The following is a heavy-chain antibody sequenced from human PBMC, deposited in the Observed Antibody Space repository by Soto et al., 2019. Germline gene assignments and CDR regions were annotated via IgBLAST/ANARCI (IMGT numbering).Heavy chain of an antibody. CDR3: ARGWSWMQLWEYYFDY. J-gene: IGHJ4*02. CDR1: GFTFSSYG. CDR2: IWYDGSNK. Sequence: PAGSLRLSCAASGFTFSSYGMHWVRQAPGKGLEWVAVIWYDGSNKYYADSVKGRFTISRDNSKNTLYLQMNSLRAEDTAVYYCARGWSWMQLWEYYFDYWGQGTLVTVSS. V-gene: IGHV3-33*01. D-gene: IGHD5-18*01.